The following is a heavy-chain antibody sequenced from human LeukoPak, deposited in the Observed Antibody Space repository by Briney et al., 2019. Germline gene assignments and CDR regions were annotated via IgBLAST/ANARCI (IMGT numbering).Heavy chain of an antibody. V-gene: IGHV3-7*01. CDR3: AREGYDFWSGYSFYFDY. CDR1: GFTFSTYL. Sequence: GGSLRLSCAASGFTFSTYLMSWVRQAPGKGLEWVANIKQDGSEKYYVDSVKGRFTISRDNAKNSLYLQMDSLRAEDTAVYYCAREGYDFWSGYSFYFDYWGQGTLVTVSS. J-gene: IGHJ4*02. CDR2: IKQDGSEK. D-gene: IGHD3-3*01.